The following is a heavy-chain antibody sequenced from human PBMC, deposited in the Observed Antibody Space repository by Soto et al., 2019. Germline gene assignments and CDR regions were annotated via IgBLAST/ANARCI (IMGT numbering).Heavy chain of an antibody. J-gene: IGHJ4*02. V-gene: IGHV3-7*01. CDR2: INQDGSEK. CDR1: GFTFSTYW. CDR3: SRSLDS. Sequence: GSLRLSCAASGFTFSTYWMDWVRQTPGKGLEWVANINQDGSEKNYVDSVKGRFTIYRDNAKNSLYLQMSSLTAEDSALYYCSRSLDSWGQGTLVTVSS.